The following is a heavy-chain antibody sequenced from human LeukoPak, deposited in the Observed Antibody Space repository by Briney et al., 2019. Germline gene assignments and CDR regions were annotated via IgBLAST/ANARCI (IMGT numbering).Heavy chain of an antibody. Sequence: SVKVSCKASGGTFSSYAISWVRQAPGQGLEWMGGIIPIFGTANYAQKFQGRVTITADKSTSTAYMELSSLISEDTAVYYCARVLSSYYYYMDVWGKGTTVTVSS. CDR3: ARVLSSYYYYMDV. V-gene: IGHV1-69*06. J-gene: IGHJ6*03. D-gene: IGHD3-10*01. CDR2: IIPIFGTA. CDR1: GGTFSSYA.